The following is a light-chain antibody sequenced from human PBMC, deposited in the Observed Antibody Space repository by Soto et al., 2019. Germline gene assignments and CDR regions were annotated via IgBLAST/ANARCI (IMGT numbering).Light chain of an antibody. CDR3: YSYRSSNTLYV. J-gene: IGLJ1*01. CDR1: SSDVGGYNY. CDR2: DVS. V-gene: IGLV2-14*03. Sequence: QSALTQPASVSGSPGQSITISCTGTSSDVGGYNYVSWYQQHPGKAPKLMIYDVSNRPSGVSNRFSGSKSGNTASLTISGLQAEDEADYYCYSYRSSNTLYVFGSGTKVTVL.